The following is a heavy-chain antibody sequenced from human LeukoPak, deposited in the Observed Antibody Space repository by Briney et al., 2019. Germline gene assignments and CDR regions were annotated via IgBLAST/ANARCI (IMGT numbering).Heavy chain of an antibody. CDR2: ILKDGSKE. V-gene: IGHV3-30*03. CDR3: ATLARENDGFDI. CDR1: GFTFSSYG. J-gene: IGHJ3*02. D-gene: IGHD1-26*01. Sequence: QSGGSLRLSCAASGFTFSSYGMHWVRQAPGKGLEWVAAILKDGSKEFYVDSVKGRFTISRDNSRNTMFLQMNSLRDEDTAVYYCATLARENDGFDIWGQGTMVTVSS.